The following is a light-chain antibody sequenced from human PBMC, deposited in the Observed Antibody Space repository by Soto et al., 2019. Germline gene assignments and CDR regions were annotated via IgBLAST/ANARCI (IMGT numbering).Light chain of an antibody. V-gene: IGLV2-8*01. CDR2: EVV. Sequence: QPALTQPPSASGSPGQSVTISCTGTKSDIGVYDFVSWCQHHPGKAPRLIIYEVVQRPSGVPDRFSGSKSGNTASLTVSGLQAADEADYFCKSYAGSNTYVFGSGTKVTVL. CDR3: KSYAGSNTYV. CDR1: KSDIGVYDF. J-gene: IGLJ1*01.